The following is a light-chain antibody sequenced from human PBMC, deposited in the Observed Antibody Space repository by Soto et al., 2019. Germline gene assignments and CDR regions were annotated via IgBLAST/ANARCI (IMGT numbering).Light chain of an antibody. V-gene: IGKV3D-20*02. Sequence: EIVLTQSPATLSLSPGGRATLSCRTIQSVSSSYLAWYQQKPGQAPRLLIYGASSRATGIPDRFSGSGSGTDFTLTISRLEPEDSAIYYCQQYFEWPPMTFGQGTKVDIK. CDR3: QQYFEWPPMT. CDR2: GAS. CDR1: QSVSSSY. J-gene: IGKJ1*01.